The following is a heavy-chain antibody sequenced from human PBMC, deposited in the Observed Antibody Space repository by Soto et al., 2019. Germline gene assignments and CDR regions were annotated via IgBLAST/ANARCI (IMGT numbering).Heavy chain of an antibody. D-gene: IGHD3-10*01. J-gene: IGHJ6*02. CDR2: ISYEGSNQ. CDR1: GFTFSSYG. CDR3: AKTVGDGSGSYYYYYYYGMDV. Sequence: QVQLVESGGGVVQPGRSLRLSCAASGFTFSSYGMHWVRQAPGKGLEWVAVISYEGSNQYYAGSVEGRFTISRDNSKNTLYLQMNSLRAEDTAVYYCAKTVGDGSGSYYYYYYYGMDVWGQGTTVTVSS. V-gene: IGHV3-30*18.